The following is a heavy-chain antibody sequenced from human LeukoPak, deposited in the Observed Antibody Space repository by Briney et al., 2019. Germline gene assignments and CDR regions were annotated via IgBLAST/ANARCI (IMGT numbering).Heavy chain of an antibody. D-gene: IGHD4-23*01. CDR2: VNHSGRT. V-gene: IGHV4-34*01. CDR1: GGSLSGYY. Sequence: SETLSLTCGVYGGSLSGYYWSWIRQSPGKGLEWIGEVNHSGRTNYNPSLKRRVTISVDTSKNQFSLRVTSVTAADTAVYFCARGSKTTVVTTWGQGTLVTVSS. J-gene: IGHJ5*02. CDR3: ARGSKTTVVTT.